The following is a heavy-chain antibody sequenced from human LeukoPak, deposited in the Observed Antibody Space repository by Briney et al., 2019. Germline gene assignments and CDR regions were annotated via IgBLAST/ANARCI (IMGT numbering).Heavy chain of an antibody. D-gene: IGHD2-2*01. V-gene: IGHV4-59*01. Sequence: SETLSLTCTVSGGSISSYYWSWIRQPPGKGLEWIGYIYYSGSTHYNPSLESRVTISVDTSKNRFSLKVSSVTAADTAVYYCARVLCLGYCSSTSWGSGFDPWGQGTLVTVSS. CDR3: ARVLCLGYCSSTSWGSGFDP. CDR1: GGSISSYY. J-gene: IGHJ5*02. CDR2: IYYSGST.